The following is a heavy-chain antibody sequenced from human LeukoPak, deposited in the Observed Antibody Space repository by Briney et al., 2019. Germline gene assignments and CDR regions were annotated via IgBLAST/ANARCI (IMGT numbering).Heavy chain of an antibody. CDR1: GGSFSGYY. J-gene: IGHJ4*02. CDR3: AKEALYGGYVN. CDR2: INHSGST. V-gene: IGHV4-34*01. D-gene: IGHD5-12*01. Sequence: SETLSLTCAAYGGSFSGYYWSWIRQPPGKGLEWIGEINHSGSTNYNPSLKSRVTISVDTSKNQFSLKLSSVTVADTAVYYCAKEALYGGYVNWGQGTLVTVSS.